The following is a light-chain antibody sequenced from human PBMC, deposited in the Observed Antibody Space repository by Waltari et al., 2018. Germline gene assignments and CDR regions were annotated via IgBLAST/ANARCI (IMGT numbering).Light chain of an antibody. V-gene: IGKV1-12*01. Sequence: DIQMSQSPSSVSASVGDRVTLTCRASQGISSRLAWYQQKPGKAHQLLISDASSLHSGVPSRFSGSGSGTDFTLTISSLQPEDFATYYCLQVNSFPRTFGQGTKVEVK. CDR3: LQVNSFPRT. CDR2: DAS. J-gene: IGKJ1*01. CDR1: QGISSR.